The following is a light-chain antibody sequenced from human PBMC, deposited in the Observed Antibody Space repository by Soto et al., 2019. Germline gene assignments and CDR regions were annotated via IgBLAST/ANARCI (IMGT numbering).Light chain of an antibody. CDR3: QQYYRPWT. V-gene: IGKV4-1*01. Sequence: DIVMTQSPHSLAVSLGERATINCMSSQSVLYSSNNKNYLAWYQQKPGQPPKLLIYWASTRESGVPDRFSGSGSGTDFTLTISSLQAEDVAVYYCQQYYRPWTFGQGTKVEIK. CDR2: WAS. J-gene: IGKJ1*01. CDR1: QSVLYSSNNKNY.